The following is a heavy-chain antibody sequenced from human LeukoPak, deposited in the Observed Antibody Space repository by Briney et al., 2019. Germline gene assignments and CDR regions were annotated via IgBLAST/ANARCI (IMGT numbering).Heavy chain of an antibody. V-gene: IGHV3-74*01. J-gene: IGHJ4*02. CDR2: INGEGSST. CDR1: GFTLSSYW. Sequence: GGSLRLTCTASGFTLSSYWMHWVRQGPAKGLAWVSRINGEGSSTSYADSVKGRFTISRDNAKNTVYLQMNSLRAEDTAVYYCARGGSGYDWGAYWGQGTLVTVSS. CDR3: ARGGSGYDWGAY. D-gene: IGHD5-12*01.